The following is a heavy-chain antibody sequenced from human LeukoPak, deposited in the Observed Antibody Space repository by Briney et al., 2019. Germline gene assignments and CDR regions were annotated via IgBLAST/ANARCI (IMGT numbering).Heavy chain of an antibody. CDR1: GASMSSFY. Sequence: SETLSLTCTVSGASMSSFYWSWIRQPPGKRLEWIGYIYDNGGTNYNPSFESRVTISVDTSKNQFSLKLKSVTAADTAVYYCAGIGSGNYYWFDPWGQGTLVTVSS. J-gene: IGHJ5*02. CDR2: IYDNGGT. D-gene: IGHD3-10*01. V-gene: IGHV4-59*01. CDR3: AGIGSGNYYWFDP.